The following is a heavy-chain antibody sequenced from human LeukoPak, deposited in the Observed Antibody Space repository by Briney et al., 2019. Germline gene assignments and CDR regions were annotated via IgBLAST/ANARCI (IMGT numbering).Heavy chain of an antibody. CDR3: AKVGSQQLVRLLDY. Sequence: VASVKVSCKASGGTFSSYAISWVRQAPGQGLEWMGRIIPILGIANYAQKFQGRVTITADKSTSTAYMELSSLRSEDTAVYYCAKVGSQQLVRLLDYWGQGTLVTVSS. CDR2: IIPILGIA. CDR1: GGTFSSYA. J-gene: IGHJ4*02. V-gene: IGHV1-69*04. D-gene: IGHD6-13*01.